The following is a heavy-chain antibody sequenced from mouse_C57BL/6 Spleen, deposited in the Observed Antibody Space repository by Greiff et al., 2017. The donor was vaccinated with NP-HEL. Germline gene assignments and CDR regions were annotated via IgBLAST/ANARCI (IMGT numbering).Heavy chain of an antibody. Sequence: QVQLQQPGAELVKPGASVKLSCKASGYTFTSYWMHWVKQRPGRGLEWIGRIDPNSGGTKYNEKFKSKATLTVDKPSSTAYMQRSSLTSEYSAVYYCARVRIYGYDDAMDYWGQGTSVTVSS. CDR3: ARVRIYGYDDAMDY. J-gene: IGHJ4*01. V-gene: IGHV1-72*01. CDR1: GYTFTSYW. CDR2: IDPNSGGT. D-gene: IGHD2-2*01.